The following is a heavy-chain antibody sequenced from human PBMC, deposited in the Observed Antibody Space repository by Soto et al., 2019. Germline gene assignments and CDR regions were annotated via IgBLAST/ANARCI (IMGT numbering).Heavy chain of an antibody. J-gene: IGHJ3*02. CDR3: ARPMTTVTNDAFDI. V-gene: IGHV1-2*04. Sequence: GASVKVSCKASGYTFTGYYMHWVRQAPGQGLEWMGWINPNSGGTNYAQKFQGWVTMTRDTSISTAYMELSRLRSDDTAVYYCARPMTTVTNDAFDIWAQGTMVTVSS. CDR1: GYTFTGYY. CDR2: INPNSGGT. D-gene: IGHD4-17*01.